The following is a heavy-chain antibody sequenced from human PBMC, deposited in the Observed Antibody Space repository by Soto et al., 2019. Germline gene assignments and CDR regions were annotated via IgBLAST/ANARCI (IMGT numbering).Heavy chain of an antibody. CDR3: AKDYDFWSGYPYYFDY. D-gene: IGHD3-3*01. Sequence: GGSLRLSCAASGFTFSSYAMSWVRQAPGKGLEWVSAISGSGGSTYYADSVKGRFTISRDNSKNTLYLQMNSLRAEDTAVYYCAKDYDFWSGYPYYFDYWGQGTLVTVSS. J-gene: IGHJ4*02. V-gene: IGHV3-23*01. CDR2: ISGSGGST. CDR1: GFTFSSYA.